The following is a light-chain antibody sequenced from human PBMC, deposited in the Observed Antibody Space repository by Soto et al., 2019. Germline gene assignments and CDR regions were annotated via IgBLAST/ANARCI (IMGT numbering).Light chain of an antibody. V-gene: IGKV2-28*01. Sequence: DIVMTQSPLSLPVTPVEPASISCRSSQSLLHSNGYNYLDWYLQKPGQSPQLLIYLGSNRASGIPARFSGSGSETDFTLPISSLEPEDFAVYYCQQRSDWPLTFGHGTRLEIK. CDR2: LGS. CDR3: QQRSDWPLT. CDR1: QSLLHSNGYNY. J-gene: IGKJ5*01.